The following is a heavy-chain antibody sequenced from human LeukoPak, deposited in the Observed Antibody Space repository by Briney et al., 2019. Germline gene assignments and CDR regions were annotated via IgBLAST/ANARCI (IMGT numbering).Heavy chain of an antibody. CDR1: GGSISSGGYS. J-gene: IGHJ4*02. V-gene: IGHV4-30-2*01. CDR3: ARAGYCSGGSCPFRYFDY. D-gene: IGHD2-15*01. Sequence: SQTLSLTCAVSGGSISSGGYSWSWIRQPPGKGLEWIGYIYHSGSTYYNPSLKSRVTISVDRSKNQFSLKLSSVTAADTAVYYCARAGYCSGGSCPFRYFDYWGQGTLVTVSS. CDR2: IYHSGST.